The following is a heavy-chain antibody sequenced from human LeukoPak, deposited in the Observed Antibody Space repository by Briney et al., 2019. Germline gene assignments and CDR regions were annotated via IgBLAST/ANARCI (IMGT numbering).Heavy chain of an antibody. V-gene: IGHV3-30-3*01. CDR2: ISYDGSNK. J-gene: IGHJ4*02. CDR1: GFTFSSYA. CDR3: ARNPWFY. D-gene: IGHD3-9*01. Sequence: GGSLRLSCAASGFTFSSYAMHWVRQAPGKGLEWVAVISYDGSNKYYADSVKGRFTISRDNSKSTLYLQMNSLRAEDTAVYYCARNPWFYWGQGTLVTVSS.